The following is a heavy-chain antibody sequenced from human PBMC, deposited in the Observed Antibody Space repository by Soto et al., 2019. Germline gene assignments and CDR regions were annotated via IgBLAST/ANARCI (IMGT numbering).Heavy chain of an antibody. D-gene: IGHD4-17*01. CDR2: ISYDGINK. V-gene: IGHV3-30*18. CDR1: GFTFSSYG. CDR3: AKDRWVRQLRSYFVY. Sequence: QVQLVESGGGVVQPGRSLRLSCAASGFTFSSYGMHWVRQAPGKGLEWVAFISYDGINKYYADSVKGRFTISRDNSKNTLYLQMSSLRAEETAVYYCAKDRWVRQLRSYFVYWGQGNLVSVSS. J-gene: IGHJ4*02.